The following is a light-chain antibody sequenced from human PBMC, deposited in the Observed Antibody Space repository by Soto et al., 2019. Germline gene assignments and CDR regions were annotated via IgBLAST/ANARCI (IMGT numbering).Light chain of an antibody. CDR2: GAS. V-gene: IGKV3-20*01. CDR3: QHYSISPPVT. J-gene: IGKJ5*01. Sequence: EIVLTQSPGTLSLSPGETATLSCRASQAVDRKFLAWYQKSPGQAPRLLIFGASLRATGVPDRFSGGGSGTDLTLTISRVEPEDFSVYYCQHYSISPPVTFGQGTRLDI. CDR1: QAVDRKF.